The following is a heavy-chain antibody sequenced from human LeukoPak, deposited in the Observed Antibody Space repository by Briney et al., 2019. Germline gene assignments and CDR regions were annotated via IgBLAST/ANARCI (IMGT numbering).Heavy chain of an antibody. J-gene: IGHJ4*02. CDR2: IYYSGST. CDR1: GGSISSSSYY. CDR3: ARSTYYDFWSGYPPFFDY. V-gene: IGHV4-39*01. D-gene: IGHD3-3*01. Sequence: PSETLSLTCTVSGGSISSSSYYWDWIRQPQGKGLEWIGSIYYSGSTYYNPSLKSRVTISVDTSKNQFSLKRSSVTAADTAVYYCARSTYYDFWSGYPPFFDYWGQGTLVTVSS.